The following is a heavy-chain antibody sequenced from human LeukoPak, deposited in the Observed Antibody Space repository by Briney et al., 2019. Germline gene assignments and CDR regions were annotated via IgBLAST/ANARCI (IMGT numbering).Heavy chain of an antibody. D-gene: IGHD3-22*01. CDR2: INHSGST. V-gene: IGHV4-34*01. CDR3: ARGHFHYDSSGSHVYFNY. J-gene: IGHJ4*02. CDR1: GGSFSGYH. Sequence: PSETLSLTCAVYGGSFSGYHWSWIRQPPGKGLEWIGEINHSGSTNHNPSLKSRVTISVDTSKNQFSLKLNSVTAADTAVYYCARGHFHYDSSGSHVYFNYWGQGTLVTVSS.